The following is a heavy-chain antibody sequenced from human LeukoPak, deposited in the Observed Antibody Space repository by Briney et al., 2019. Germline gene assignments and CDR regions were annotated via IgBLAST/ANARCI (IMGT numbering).Heavy chain of an antibody. V-gene: IGHV4-59*01. CDR2: IYYSGST. J-gene: IGHJ3*02. CDR3: ARVLGEDDAFDI. CDR1: GGSISSYY. Sequence: SETLSLTCAVSGGSISSYYWSWIRQPPGKGLEWIRYIYYSGSTNYNPSLKSRVTISVDTSKNQFSLKLSSVTAADTAVYYCARVLGEDDAFDIWGQGTMVTVSS.